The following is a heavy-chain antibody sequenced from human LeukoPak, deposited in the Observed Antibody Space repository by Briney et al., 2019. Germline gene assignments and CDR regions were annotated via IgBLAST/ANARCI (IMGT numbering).Heavy chain of an antibody. V-gene: IGHV4-34*01. CDR2: INHSGST. CDR3: ARGLSAIVY. CDR1: GGSFSGYY. Sequence: SETLSLTCAVYGGSFSGYYWSWIRQPPGKGLEWIGEINHSGSTNYNPSLKSRVTISVDTSKNQFSLKLSSVTAADAAVYYCARGLSAIVYWGQGTLVTVSS. D-gene: IGHD2-15*01. J-gene: IGHJ4*02.